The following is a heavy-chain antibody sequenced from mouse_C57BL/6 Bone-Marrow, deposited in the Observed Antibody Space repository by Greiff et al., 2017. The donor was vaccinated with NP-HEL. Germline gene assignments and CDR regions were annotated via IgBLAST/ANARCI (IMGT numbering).Heavy chain of an antibody. D-gene: IGHD4-1*01. J-gene: IGHJ2*01. V-gene: IGHV14-4*01. CDR3: TTELGRDY. CDR1: GFNIKDDY. CDR2: IDPENGDT. Sequence: EVKLVESGAELVRPGASVKLSCTASGFNIKDDYMHWVKQRPEQGLEWIGWIDPENGDTEYASQFQGKATITADTSSNTAYLQLSSLTSEDTAVYYCTTELGRDYWGQGTTLTVSS.